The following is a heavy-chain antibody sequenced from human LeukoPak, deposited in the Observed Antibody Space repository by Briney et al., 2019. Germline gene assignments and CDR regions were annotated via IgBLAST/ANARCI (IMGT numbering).Heavy chain of an antibody. D-gene: IGHD1-26*01. CDR2: IKQDGSEK. Sequence: GGSLRLSCAASGFTFSSYWMSWVRQAPGKGLEWVANIKQDGSEKYYVDSVKGRFTISRDNAKNSLYLQMNSLRAEDTAVYYCASSRGGSPYYYYYMDVWGKGTTVTISS. CDR1: GFTFSSYW. J-gene: IGHJ6*03. V-gene: IGHV3-7*03. CDR3: ASSRGGSPYYYYYMDV.